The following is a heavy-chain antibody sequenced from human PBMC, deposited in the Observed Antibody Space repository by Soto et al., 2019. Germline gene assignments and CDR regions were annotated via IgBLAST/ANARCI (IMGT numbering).Heavy chain of an antibody. J-gene: IGHJ3*02. Sequence: GESLKISCEGSGYTFANHWIGWVRQMPGKGLEWMGIIYPGDSDTTYSPSFQGQVTISADKSISTAYLQWSSLRSSDTAMYYCTRSFDSAILDAFDIWGQGTMVTVSS. CDR2: IYPGDSDT. D-gene: IGHD2-21*01. CDR1: GYTFANHW. CDR3: TRSFDSAILDAFDI. V-gene: IGHV5-51*01.